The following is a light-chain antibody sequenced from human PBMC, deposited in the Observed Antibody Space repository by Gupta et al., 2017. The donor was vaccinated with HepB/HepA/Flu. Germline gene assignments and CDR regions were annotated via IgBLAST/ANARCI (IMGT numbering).Light chain of an antibody. J-gene: IGKJ5*01. CDR2: AAS. V-gene: IGKV1-39*01. Sequence: DIHITQSPSSLSASVGDRVTITCRASQSLSSYLNWYQQKPGKAPKLLIYAASSLQSGVPSRFSGSGSGTDFTLTISRLQPEDFATYYCQQSDSTPITFGQGTRLEIK. CDR1: QSLSSY. CDR3: QQSDSTPIT.